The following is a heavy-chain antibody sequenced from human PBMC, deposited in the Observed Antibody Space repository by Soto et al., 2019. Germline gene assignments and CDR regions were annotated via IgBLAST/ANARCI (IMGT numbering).Heavy chain of an antibody. D-gene: IGHD1-20*01. CDR2: IYNNGGT. CDR1: GGSIRSDV. Sequence: SETLSLTCSVSGGSIRSDVWSWLRQPPGKGLEWIGYIYNNGGTNYNPSLMSRVTISRDTSQNHFSLTLSSVTASDTAVYYCARVITGTDVFDLWGQGTMVTVSS. V-gene: IGHV4-59*01. J-gene: IGHJ3*01. CDR3: ARVITGTDVFDL.